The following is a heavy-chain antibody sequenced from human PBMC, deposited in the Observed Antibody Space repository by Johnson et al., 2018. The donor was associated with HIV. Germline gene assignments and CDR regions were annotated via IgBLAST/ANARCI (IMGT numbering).Heavy chain of an antibody. V-gene: IGHV3-30*18. Sequence: QVQLVESGGGLVQPGRSLRLSCAAAGFTFDDYGMNWVRQAPGKGLAWVAVISYDASNKYYADSVKGRFTISRDNSKNTLYLQMNSLRVEDTAIYYCAKDQAGVPSAWSAFDIWGQGTTVTVSS. J-gene: IGHJ3*02. CDR3: AKDQAGVPSAWSAFDI. D-gene: IGHD6-19*01. CDR1: GFTFDDYG. CDR2: ISYDASNK.